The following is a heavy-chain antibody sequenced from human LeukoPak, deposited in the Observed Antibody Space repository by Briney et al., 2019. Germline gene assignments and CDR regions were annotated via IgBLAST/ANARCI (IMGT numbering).Heavy chain of an antibody. CDR3: AREKESSFDY. D-gene: IGHD3-10*01. Sequence: PGGSLRLSCAASGFTVSSNYMSWVRQAPGKGLEWVSVIYSGGSTYHADSVKGRFTISRDNSKNTLYLQMNSLRAEDTAVYYCAREKESSFDYWGQGTLVTVSS. V-gene: IGHV3-53*01. CDR2: IYSGGST. CDR1: GFTVSSNY. J-gene: IGHJ4*02.